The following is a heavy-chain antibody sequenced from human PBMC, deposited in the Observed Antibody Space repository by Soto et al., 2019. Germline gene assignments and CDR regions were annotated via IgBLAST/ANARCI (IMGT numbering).Heavy chain of an antibody. D-gene: IGHD3-3*01. Sequence: GGSLRLSCAASGFTFSSYAMSWVRQAPGKGLEWVSAISGSGGSTYYADPVKGRFTISRDNSKNTLYLQMNSLRAEDTAVYYCAKADHDPYYDFWSAPKAYWGQGTLVTVSS. CDR2: ISGSGGST. CDR3: AKADHDPYYDFWSAPKAY. V-gene: IGHV3-23*01. CDR1: GFTFSSYA. J-gene: IGHJ4*02.